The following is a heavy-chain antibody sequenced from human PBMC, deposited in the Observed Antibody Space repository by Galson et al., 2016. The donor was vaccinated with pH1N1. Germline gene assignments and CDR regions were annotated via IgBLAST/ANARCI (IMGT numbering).Heavy chain of an antibody. Sequence: SVKVSCKASGYTFARFYLHWVRQAPGQGLEWMGWIDPKSGNTHYAQKFQGRVTMTRDTSISTAYMELSSLRSADTAIYYCARGRYCNNSDCFMGIDSWGQGTLVTVSS. CDR2: IDPKSGNT. J-gene: IGHJ4*02. CDR1: GYTFARFY. D-gene: IGHD2-8*01. V-gene: IGHV1-2*02. CDR3: ARGRYCNNSDCFMGIDS.